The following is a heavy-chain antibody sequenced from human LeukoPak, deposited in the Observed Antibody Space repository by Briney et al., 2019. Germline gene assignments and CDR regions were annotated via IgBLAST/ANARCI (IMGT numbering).Heavy chain of an antibody. CDR3: ARDLQQQLVLYY. CDR2: INPSGGST. Sequence: GASVKVSCKASGYTFTSYGISWVRQAPGQGLEWMGIINPSGGSTSYAQKFQGRVTMTRDTSTSTVYMELSSLRSEDTAVYYCARDLQQQLVLYYWGQGTLVTVSS. CDR1: GYTFTSYG. J-gene: IGHJ4*02. D-gene: IGHD6-13*01. V-gene: IGHV1-46*01.